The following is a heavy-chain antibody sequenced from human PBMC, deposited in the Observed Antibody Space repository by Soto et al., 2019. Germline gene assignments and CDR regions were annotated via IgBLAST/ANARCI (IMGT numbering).Heavy chain of an antibody. Sequence: GGSLRLSCAASGFTFSSYAMSWVRQAPGKGLEWVSAISGSGGSTYYADSVKGRFTISRDNSKNTLYLQMNSLRAEDTAVVYCAKSVTGASLFDAFDIWGQGTMVTVSS. CDR1: GFTFSSYA. CDR3: AKSVTGASLFDAFDI. CDR2: ISGSGGST. D-gene: IGHD1-20*01. J-gene: IGHJ3*02. V-gene: IGHV3-23*01.